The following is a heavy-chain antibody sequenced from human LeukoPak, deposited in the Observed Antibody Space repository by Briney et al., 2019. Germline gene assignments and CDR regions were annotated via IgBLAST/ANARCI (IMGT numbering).Heavy chain of an antibody. V-gene: IGHV3-21*01. CDR2: ISGDSTYI. J-gene: IGHJ4*02. CDR1: GFTFITYS. CDR3: VRAVFSSSYYWDY. Sequence: PGGSLRLSCAASGFTFITYSLIWVRQAPGKGLEWVSSISGDSTYIYYADSVKGRFTISRDNAKNSLFLQMSSLRAEDTAVYYCVRAVFSSSYYWDYWGQGTLVIASS. D-gene: IGHD6-13*01.